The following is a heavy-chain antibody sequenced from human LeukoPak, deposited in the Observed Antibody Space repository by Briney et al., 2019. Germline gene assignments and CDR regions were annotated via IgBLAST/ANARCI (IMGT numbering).Heavy chain of an antibody. D-gene: IGHD2-2*02. CDR1: GFTFSNAW. Sequence: GGSLRLSCAASGFTFSNAWMSWVRQAPGKGLEWVSAISGSGGSTYYADSVKGRFTISRDNSKNTLYLQMNSLRAEDTAVYYCAKALKYQLLYYGAFDIWGQGTMVTVSS. CDR3: AKALKYQLLYYGAFDI. CDR2: ISGSGGST. V-gene: IGHV3-23*01. J-gene: IGHJ3*02.